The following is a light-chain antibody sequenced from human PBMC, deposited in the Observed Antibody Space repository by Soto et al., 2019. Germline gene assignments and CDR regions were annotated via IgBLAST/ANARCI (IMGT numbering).Light chain of an antibody. CDR1: QSVSSN. J-gene: IGKJ4*01. CDR2: VAS. Sequence: EIVMTQSPATLSVSPGERATLSCRASQSVSSNLAWYQKKPGQTPKLLIYVASTRTTGIPARFSGSGSGTEFTLTISSLQSEDFAVYYCQQYTVWPLTFGGGTKVEFK. CDR3: QQYTVWPLT. V-gene: IGKV3-15*01.